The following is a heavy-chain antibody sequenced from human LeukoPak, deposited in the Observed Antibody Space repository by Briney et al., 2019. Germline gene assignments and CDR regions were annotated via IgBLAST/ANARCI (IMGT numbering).Heavy chain of an antibody. V-gene: IGHV4-39*07. Sequence: SETLSLTCTVSGGSISSSSYYWGWIRQPPGKGLEWIGSIYYSGSTYYNPSLKSRVTISVDTSKNQFSLKLSSVTAADTAVYYCARGDYGSGSYYKDLMDVWGKGTTVTISS. CDR1: GGSISSSSYY. CDR3: ARGDYGSGSYYKDLMDV. CDR2: IYYSGST. D-gene: IGHD3-10*01. J-gene: IGHJ6*03.